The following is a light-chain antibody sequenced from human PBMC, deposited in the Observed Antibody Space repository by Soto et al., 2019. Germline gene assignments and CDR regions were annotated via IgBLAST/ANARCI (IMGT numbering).Light chain of an antibody. CDR3: KLYGTSAL. CDR2: AS. Sequence: EIVLTQSPGNLSLSPGERATLSCRASRSVSDSYLAGYQQKPGQAPRLLIYASSTATAIPDRFSGSGSRTDFSLSISRLEPEDCAVYYCKLYGTSALFGPGTRVDIK. J-gene: IGKJ3*01. V-gene: IGKV3-20*01. CDR1: RSVSDSY.